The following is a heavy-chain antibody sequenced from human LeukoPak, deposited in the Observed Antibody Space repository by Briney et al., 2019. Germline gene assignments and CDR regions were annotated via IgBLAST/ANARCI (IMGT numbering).Heavy chain of an antibody. CDR3: ARDRGRVQQQLVQFTY. Sequence: ASVKVSCKASGYTFTDYYMYWVRQAPGQGLEWMGWINPNSGVTNYAQKFQGRVTMTTDTSTSTAYMELRSLRSDDTAVYYCARDRGRVQQQLVQFTYWGQGTLVTVSS. J-gene: IGHJ4*02. V-gene: IGHV1-2*02. CDR2: INPNSGVT. CDR1: GYTFTDYY. D-gene: IGHD6-13*01.